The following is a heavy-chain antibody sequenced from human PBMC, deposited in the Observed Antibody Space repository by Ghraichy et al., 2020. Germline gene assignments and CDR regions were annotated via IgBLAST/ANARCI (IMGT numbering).Heavy chain of an antibody. J-gene: IGHJ4*02. V-gene: IGHV3-30*04. D-gene: IGHD3-3*01. CDR2: ISFDGSRQ. CDR1: GFAFSSNS. CDR3: ARIAGDLTWEDYDSWSSLCPSQSPEDY. Sequence: GGSLRLSCAASGFAFSSNSMHWVRQAPGKGLEWVAVISFDGSRQYYADSVKDRFTLSRDNSRNTLYLQMSSLRVDDTAVYFCARIAGDLTWEDYDSWSSLCPSQSPEDYWGQGTLVIISS.